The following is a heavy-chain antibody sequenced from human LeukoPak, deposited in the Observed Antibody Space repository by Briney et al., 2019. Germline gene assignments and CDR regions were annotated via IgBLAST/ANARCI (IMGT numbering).Heavy chain of an antibody. CDR2: IYHSGST. Sequence: SETLSLTCTVSGYSISSGYYWGWIRQPPGKGLEWIGSIYHSGSTYYNPSLKSRVTISVDTSKNQFSLKLSSVTAADTAVYYCARGLYGSGSSYWGQGTLVTVSS. CDR1: GYSISSGYY. J-gene: IGHJ4*02. V-gene: IGHV4-38-2*02. D-gene: IGHD3-10*01. CDR3: ARGLYGSGSSY.